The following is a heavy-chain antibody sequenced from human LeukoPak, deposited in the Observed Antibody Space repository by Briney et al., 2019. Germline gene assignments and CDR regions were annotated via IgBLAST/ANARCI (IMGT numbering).Heavy chain of an antibody. CDR3: ARGPQNTAMVWELDY. V-gene: IGHV1-8*03. J-gene: IGHJ4*02. CDR1: GYTFTSYD. Sequence: ASVKVSCKASGYTFTSYDINWVRQATGQGLEWMGWMNPNSGNTGYAQKFQGRVTITTDESTSTAYMELSSLRSEDTAVYYCARGPQNTAMVWELDYWGQGTLVTVSS. CDR2: MNPNSGNT. D-gene: IGHD5-18*01.